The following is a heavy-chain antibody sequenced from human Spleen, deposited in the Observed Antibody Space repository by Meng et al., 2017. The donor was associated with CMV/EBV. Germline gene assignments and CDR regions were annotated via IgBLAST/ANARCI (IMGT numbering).Heavy chain of an antibody. V-gene: IGHV4-61*02. J-gene: IGHJ2*01. Sequence: QVQLQESGPGLVKPSQTLSLTCTVSGGSISSGSYYWSWIRQPAGKGLEWIGRIYTSGSTNYNPSLKSRVTMSVDTSKNQFSLKLSSVTAADTAVYYCAGGRWYYFDLWGRGTLVTVSS. CDR3: AGGRWYYFDL. CDR1: GGSISSGSYY. D-gene: IGHD2-15*01. CDR2: IYTSGST.